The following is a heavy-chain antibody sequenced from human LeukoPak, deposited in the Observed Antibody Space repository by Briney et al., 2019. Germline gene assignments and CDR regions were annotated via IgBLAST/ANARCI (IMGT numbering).Heavy chain of an antibody. CDR3: ARTPRTQIAVAGTHYYGMDV. CDR2: IYYSGST. D-gene: IGHD6-19*01. Sequence: SETLSLTCTVSGGSVSSGSYYWSWIRQPPGKGLEWIGYIYYSGSTNYNPSLKSRVTISVDTSKNQFSLKLSSVTAADTAVYYCARTPRTQIAVAGTHYYGMDVWGQGTTVTVSS. J-gene: IGHJ6*02. V-gene: IGHV4-61*01. CDR1: GGSVSSGSYY.